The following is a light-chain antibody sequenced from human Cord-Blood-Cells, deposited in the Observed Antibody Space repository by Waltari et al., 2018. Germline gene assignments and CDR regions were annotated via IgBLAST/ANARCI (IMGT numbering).Light chain of an antibody. J-gene: IGKJ2*01. Sequence: DIQMTQSPSTLSASVGDRVTITCRASQSISSWLDWYQQKQGKATKLLIYDASSWESGVPSRFSGSGSGTEFTLTISSLQPDDFATYYCQQYNSYPMYTFGQGTKLEIK. CDR3: QQYNSYPMYT. CDR1: QSISSW. CDR2: DAS. V-gene: IGKV1-5*01.